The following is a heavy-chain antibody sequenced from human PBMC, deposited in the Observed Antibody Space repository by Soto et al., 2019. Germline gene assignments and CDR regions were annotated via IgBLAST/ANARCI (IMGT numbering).Heavy chain of an antibody. CDR2: IKQDGSEK. CDR1: GFTFSSYW. CDR3: ARNLIESYIVVVPAARPYYYYGMGV. Sequence: GGSLRLSCAASGFTFSSYWMSWVRQAPGKGLEWVANIKQDGSEKYYVDSVKGRFTISRDNAKNSLYLQMNSLRAEDTAVYYCARNLIESYIVVVPAARPYYYYGMGVWGQGTTVTVSS. D-gene: IGHD2-2*01. V-gene: IGHV3-7*05. J-gene: IGHJ6*02.